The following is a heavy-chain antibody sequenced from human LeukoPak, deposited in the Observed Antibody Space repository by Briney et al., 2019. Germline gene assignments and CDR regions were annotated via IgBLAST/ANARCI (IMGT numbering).Heavy chain of an antibody. CDR3: AKTGGYYDSSGYYYSDYYYGMDV. J-gene: IGHJ6*02. Sequence: GALRLSCAASGFTFSSYVMSWVRQAPGKGLEWVSAISGSGGSTYYADSVKGRFTISRDNSKNTLYLQMNSLRAEDTAVYYCAKTGGYYDSSGYYYSDYYYGMDVWGQGTTVTVSS. D-gene: IGHD3-22*01. CDR1: GFTFSSYV. CDR2: ISGSGGST. V-gene: IGHV3-23*01.